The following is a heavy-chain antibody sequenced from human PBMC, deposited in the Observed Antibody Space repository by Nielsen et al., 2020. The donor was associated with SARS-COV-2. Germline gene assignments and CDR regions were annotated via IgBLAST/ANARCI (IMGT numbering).Heavy chain of an antibody. D-gene: IGHD3-3*01. V-gene: IGHV3-15*01. Sequence: GESLKISCAASGFTFSSAWMSWVRQAPGKGLEWVGRIKSKTDGGTTDYAAPVKGRFTISRDDSKNTLYLQMNSLKTEDTAVYYCTTDPQTRITIFGVVMSDYYYMDVWGKGTTVTVSS. CDR2: IKSKTDGGTT. CDR1: GFTFSSAW. J-gene: IGHJ6*03. CDR3: TTDPQTRITIFGVVMSDYYYMDV.